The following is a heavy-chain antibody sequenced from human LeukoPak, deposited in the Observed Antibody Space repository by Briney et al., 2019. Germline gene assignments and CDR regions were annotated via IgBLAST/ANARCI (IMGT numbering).Heavy chain of an antibody. CDR3: ARGHFGVVLDH. Sequence: GGSLRLSCAGSGFTFSDFSMIWVRQAPGKGLEWVSSIRRDSSDTRYAGAVMGRFTISRDNARNSLYLQMNSLRAEDTAVYYCARGHFGVVLDHWGRGILVTVSS. D-gene: IGHD3-3*01. V-gene: IGHV3-21*01. CDR2: IRRDSSDT. CDR1: GFTFSDFS. J-gene: IGHJ4*02.